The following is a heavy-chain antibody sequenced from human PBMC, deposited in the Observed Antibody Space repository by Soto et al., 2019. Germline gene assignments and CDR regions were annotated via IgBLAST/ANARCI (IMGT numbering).Heavy chain of an antibody. CDR2: IHGGGNSA. Sequence: EVQLLESGGDLVQPGRSLRLSCAASGFTFSGYAMSWVRQAPGKGLEWVSVIHGGGNSAYYADSVKGRFTISRDNSKNTLYLQMSCLRGEETAVYYCARSRGWVTTSWQFDYWGRGTLVTVSS. CDR3: ARSRGWVTTSWQFDY. J-gene: IGHJ4*02. V-gene: IGHV3-23*01. CDR1: GFTFSGYA. D-gene: IGHD4-17*01.